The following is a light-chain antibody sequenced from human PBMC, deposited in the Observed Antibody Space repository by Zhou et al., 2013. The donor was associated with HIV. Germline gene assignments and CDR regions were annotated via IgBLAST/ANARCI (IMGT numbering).Light chain of an antibody. CDR2: SAS. J-gene: IGKJ2*01. CDR1: QSVSSSS. Sequence: EIVLTQSPGTLSLSPGERATLSCRASQSVSSSSLAWYQQRPGQAPRLLIYSASSRATGIPDRFSGSGSGTDFTLTISRLEPEDFAVYYCQQYGTSPQTFGQGTKLEIK. V-gene: IGKV3-20*01. CDR3: QQYGTSPQT.